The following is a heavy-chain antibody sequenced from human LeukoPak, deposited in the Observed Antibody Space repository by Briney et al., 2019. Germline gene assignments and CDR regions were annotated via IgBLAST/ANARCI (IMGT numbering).Heavy chain of an antibody. CDR3: ARDPRQYSGSYYSYAFDI. CDR1: GFTFSTSP. Sequence: GRSLRLSCAASGFTFSTSPMHWVRQAPGKGLEWVAVISYDERNKYYADSVKGRFTISRDNSKNTLYLQMNSLRAEDTAVYFCARDPRQYSGSYYSYAFDIWGQGTMVTVSS. CDR2: ISYDERNK. D-gene: IGHD1-26*01. V-gene: IGHV3-30*04. J-gene: IGHJ3*02.